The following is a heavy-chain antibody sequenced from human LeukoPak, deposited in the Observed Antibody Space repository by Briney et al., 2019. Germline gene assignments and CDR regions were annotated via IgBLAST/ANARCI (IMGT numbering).Heavy chain of an antibody. Sequence: GGSLRLSCAVSGFTFSDYWMNWVRQAPRKGLEWVASIRQDGGEKSYVDSVKGRFTISRDNTKNSLYLQMSSLRTEDTAVYYCATPTLGGGGNSDPFDVWGRGTMVTVSS. CDR3: ATPTLGGGGNSDPFDV. D-gene: IGHD4-23*01. CDR1: GFTFSDYW. CDR2: IRQDGGEK. J-gene: IGHJ3*01. V-gene: IGHV3-7*03.